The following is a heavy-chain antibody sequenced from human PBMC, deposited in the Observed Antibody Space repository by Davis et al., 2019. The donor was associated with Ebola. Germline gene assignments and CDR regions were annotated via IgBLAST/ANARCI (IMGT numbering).Heavy chain of an antibody. CDR2: INSDGSSI. J-gene: IGHJ4*02. CDR3: ARDVAINYGGF. Sequence: PGGSLRLSCAASGFTFSSYWMHWVRQAPGKGLVWVSRINSDGSSIAYADSVKGRFTISRDNAKNTLYLQLDSLRVEDTAVYYCARDVAINYGGFWGQGTLVAVSS. V-gene: IGHV3-74*01. D-gene: IGHD4-17*01. CDR1: GFTFSSYW.